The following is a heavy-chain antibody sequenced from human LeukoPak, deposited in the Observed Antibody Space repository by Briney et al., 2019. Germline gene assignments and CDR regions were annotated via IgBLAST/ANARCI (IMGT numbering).Heavy chain of an antibody. Sequence: ASVKVSCKASGDTFSTYAINWVRQAPGQGLEWMGIIGGSTNYAQKFQGRVTMTRDTSTSTVYMELSSLRSEDTAVYYCARVRDGYNDAYDIWGQGTMVTVHS. J-gene: IGHJ3*02. CDR2: IGGST. CDR1: GDTFSTYA. D-gene: IGHD5-24*01. V-gene: IGHV1-46*01. CDR3: ARVRDGYNDAYDI.